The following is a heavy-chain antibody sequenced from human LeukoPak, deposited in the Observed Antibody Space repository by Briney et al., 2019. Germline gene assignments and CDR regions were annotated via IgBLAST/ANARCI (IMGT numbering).Heavy chain of an antibody. CDR1: GGSLSSYY. J-gene: IGHJ1*01. CDR3: ARDSAAAGNLQH. V-gene: IGHV4-4*07. D-gene: IGHD6-13*01. CDR2: IYTSGST. Sequence: SETLSLTCTVSGGSLSSYYRSWIRQPAGKGLEWIGRIYTSGSTNYNPSLKSRVTMSVDTSKNQFSLKLSSVTAADTAVYYCARDSAAAGNLQHWGQGTLVTVSS.